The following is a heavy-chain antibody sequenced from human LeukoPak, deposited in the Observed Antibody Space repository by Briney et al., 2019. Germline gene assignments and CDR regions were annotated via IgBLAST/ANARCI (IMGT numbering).Heavy chain of an antibody. CDR2: IYWNDDK. Sequence: ESGPTLVNPTQTLTLTCTFSGFSLSTSGVGVGWIRQPPGKALEWLALIYWNDDKRYSPSLKSRLTITKDTSKNQVVLTMTTMDPVDTATYYCAHRGASSSSGWFAEYFQHWGQGTLVTVSS. V-gene: IGHV2-5*01. CDR3: AHRGASSSSGWFAEYFQH. D-gene: IGHD6-6*01. CDR1: GFSLSTSGVG. J-gene: IGHJ1*01.